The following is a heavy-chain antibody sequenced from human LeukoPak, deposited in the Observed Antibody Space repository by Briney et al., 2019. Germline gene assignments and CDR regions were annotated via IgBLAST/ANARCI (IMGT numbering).Heavy chain of an antibody. J-gene: IGHJ6*02. CDR3: ARVGGTNYYYYGMDV. D-gene: IGHD1-1*01. Sequence: SETLSLTCTVSGGSISSYYWSWIRQPPGKGLEWIGYIYDSGSTNYNPSLKSRVTISVDTSKNQFSLKLSSVTAEDTAVYYCARVGGTNYYYYGMDVWGQGTTVTVSS. CDR1: GGSISSYY. V-gene: IGHV4-59*01. CDR2: IYDSGST.